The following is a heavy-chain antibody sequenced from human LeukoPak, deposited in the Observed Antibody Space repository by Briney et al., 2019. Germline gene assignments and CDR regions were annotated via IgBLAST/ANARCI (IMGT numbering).Heavy chain of an antibody. J-gene: IGHJ4*02. CDR3: AREPFHSSGYYPFDY. CDR1: GGSFSGYY. Sequence: SETLSLTCAVYGGSFSGYYWSRIRQPPGKGLEWIGEINHSGSTNYNPSLKSRVTISVDTSKNQFSLKLSSVTAADTAVYYCAREPFHSSGYYPFDYWGQGTLVTVSS. CDR2: INHSGST. D-gene: IGHD3-22*01. V-gene: IGHV4-34*01.